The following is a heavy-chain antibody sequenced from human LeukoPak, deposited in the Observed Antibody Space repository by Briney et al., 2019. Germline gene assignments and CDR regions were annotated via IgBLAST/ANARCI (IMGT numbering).Heavy chain of an antibody. V-gene: IGHV1-46*01. D-gene: IGHD3-10*01. Sequence: ASVKVSCRASGYTFTSYYMHWVRQAPGQGLEWMGIINPSGGTTSYAQKFQGRVTMTRDTSTSTVYMELSSLRSEDTAVYYCARFDDRTYYYYGSGSPSYGMDVWGQGTTVTVSS. CDR3: ARFDDRTYYYYGSGSPSYGMDV. CDR2: INPSGGTT. CDR1: GYTFTSYY. J-gene: IGHJ6*02.